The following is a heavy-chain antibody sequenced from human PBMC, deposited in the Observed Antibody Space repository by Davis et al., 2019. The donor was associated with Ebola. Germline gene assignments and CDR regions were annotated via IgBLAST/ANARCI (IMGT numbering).Heavy chain of an antibody. D-gene: IGHD6-19*01. CDR3: ASSPGYSSGWYEA. Sequence: PSETLSLTCTVSGGSISSYYWSWIRQPPGKGLEWIGYIYYSGSTNYNPSLKSRVTISVDTSKNQFSLKLSSVTAADTAVYYCASSPGYSSGWYEAWGQGTLVTVSS. V-gene: IGHV4-59*01. J-gene: IGHJ5*02. CDR1: GGSISSYY. CDR2: IYYSGST.